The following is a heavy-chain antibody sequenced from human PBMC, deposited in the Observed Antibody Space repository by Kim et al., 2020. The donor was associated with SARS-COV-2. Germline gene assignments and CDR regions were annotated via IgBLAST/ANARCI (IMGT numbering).Heavy chain of an antibody. V-gene: IGHV4-59*01. D-gene: IGHD6-6*01. J-gene: IGHJ5*02. CDR3: AKVGFEYSSSSDWFDP. Sequence: SETLSLTCTVSGGSISSYYWSWIRQPPGKGLEWIGYIYYSGSTNYNPSLKSRVTISVDTSKNQFSLKLSSVTAADTAVYYCAKVGFEYSSSSDWFDPWGQGTLVTVSS. CDR1: GGSISSYY. CDR2: IYYSGST.